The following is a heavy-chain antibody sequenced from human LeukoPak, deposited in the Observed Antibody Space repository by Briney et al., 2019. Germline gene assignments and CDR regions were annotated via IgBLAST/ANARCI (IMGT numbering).Heavy chain of an antibody. J-gene: IGHJ4*02. D-gene: IGHD3-3*01. V-gene: IGHV4-39*07. CDR1: GGSISSSSYY. CDR3: ARVYYDFWSGYYTSYYFDY. CDR2: IYYSGST. Sequence: YPSETLSLTCTVSGGSISSSSYYWGWIRQPPGKGLEWIGSIYYSGSTYYNPSLKSRVTISVDTSKNQFSLKLSSVTAADTAVYYCARVYYDFWSGYYTSYYFDYWGQGTLVTVSS.